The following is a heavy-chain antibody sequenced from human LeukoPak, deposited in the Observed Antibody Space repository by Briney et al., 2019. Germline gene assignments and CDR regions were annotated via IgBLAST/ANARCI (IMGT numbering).Heavy chain of an antibody. D-gene: IGHD2-2*01. CDR1: GFTFSSYA. V-gene: IGHV3-23*01. CDR3: AKDLYSSSWLGNFYYGMDV. CDR2: ISGSGAST. J-gene: IGHJ6*02. Sequence: GGSLRLSCAASGFTFSSYAMNWAREAPGKGLEWVSAISGSGASTYYADSVKGRFTISRDNSKNTLYLQTNSLRAEDTAVYYCAKDLYSSSWLGNFYYGMDVWGQGTTVNVSS.